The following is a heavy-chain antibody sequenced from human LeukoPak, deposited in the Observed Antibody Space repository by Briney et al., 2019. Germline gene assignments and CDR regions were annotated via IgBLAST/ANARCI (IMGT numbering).Heavy chain of an antibody. CDR2: IYYSGST. CDR3: ARVGYSSSSNKHFDY. Sequence: SETLSLTCTVSGGSISSYYWSWIRQPPGKGLEWIGYIYYSGSTYYNPSLKSRVTISVDTSKNQFSLKLSSVTAADTAVYYCARVGYSSSSNKHFDYWGQGTLVTVSS. J-gene: IGHJ4*02. V-gene: IGHV4-59*08. CDR1: GGSISSYY. D-gene: IGHD6-6*01.